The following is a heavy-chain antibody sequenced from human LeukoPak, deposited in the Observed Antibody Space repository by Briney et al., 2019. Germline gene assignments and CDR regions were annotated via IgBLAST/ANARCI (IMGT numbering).Heavy chain of an antibody. J-gene: IGHJ3*02. CDR1: GYTFTSYY. V-gene: IGHV1-46*01. CDR3: ARDRHIVGATSAFDI. CDR2: INPSGGST. Sequence: ASVKVSCKASGYTFTSYYMHWVRQAPGQGLEWMGIINPSGGSTSYAQKFQGRVTMTEDTSTDTAYMELSSLRSEDTAVYYCARDRHIVGATSAFDIWGQGTMVTVSS. D-gene: IGHD1-26*01.